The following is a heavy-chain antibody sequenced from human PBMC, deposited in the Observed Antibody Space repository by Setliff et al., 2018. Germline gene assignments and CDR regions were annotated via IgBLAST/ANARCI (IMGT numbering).Heavy chain of an antibody. CDR3: ATSGFCSAGSCYSFDD. D-gene: IGHD2-15*01. CDR1: GGTFSDYH. CDR2: INHSGSS. Sequence: SETLSLTCAAYGGTFSDYHWTWIRQSPEKGLEWIGEINHSGSSNYNPSLKSRVTISVDTSKNQFSLKLSSVTAADTAVYYCATSGFCSAGSCYSFDDWGQGALVTVSS. J-gene: IGHJ4*02. V-gene: IGHV4-34*08.